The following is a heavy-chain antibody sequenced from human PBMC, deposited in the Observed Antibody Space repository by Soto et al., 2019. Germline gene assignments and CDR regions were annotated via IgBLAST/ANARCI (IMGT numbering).Heavy chain of an antibody. V-gene: IGHV4-39*01. J-gene: IGHJ4*02. CDR1: DDSINSDKYY. CDR3: ARLEGLANFSYYFDY. D-gene: IGHD3-3*01. CDR2: IYYRGNA. Sequence: QLQLQESGPGLVKPSETLSLTCSVSDDSINSDKYYWGWIRQPPGKGLEWIGSIYYRGNAYYNPSLHTRVNISLDKSTCLFSLEMTSVTAAESAVYFCARLEGLANFSYYFDYWGPGALVTVSS.